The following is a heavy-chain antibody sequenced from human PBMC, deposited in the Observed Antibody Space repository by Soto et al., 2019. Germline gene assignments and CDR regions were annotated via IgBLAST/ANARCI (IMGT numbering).Heavy chain of an antibody. D-gene: IGHD1-1*01. Sequence: QVHLVQSGAEVKKPGASVKVSCQGSGYAFTTYGITWVRQAPGQGLEWMGWISAHNGNTNYAQKLXGXDXXTRDPSTSPAYMELRSLRYDDPAVYYCARGRYGDYWGQGALVTVSS. V-gene: IGHV1-18*01. CDR3: ARGRYGDY. CDR2: ISAHNGNT. J-gene: IGHJ4*02. CDR1: GYAFTTYG.